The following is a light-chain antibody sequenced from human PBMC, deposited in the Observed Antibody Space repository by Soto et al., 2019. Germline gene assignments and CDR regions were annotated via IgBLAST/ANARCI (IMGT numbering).Light chain of an antibody. CDR3: QQYNSYPRT. Sequence: DIQMTQSPSSLSASVGDRVTITCRASRGISTWVAWYQQKAEKAPKSLIYGASSLLSGVPSRFNGSGSGTDFTLTITNLQPEDFATYYCQQYNSYPRTFGGGTK. CDR1: RGISTW. CDR2: GAS. J-gene: IGKJ4*01. V-gene: IGKV1D-16*01.